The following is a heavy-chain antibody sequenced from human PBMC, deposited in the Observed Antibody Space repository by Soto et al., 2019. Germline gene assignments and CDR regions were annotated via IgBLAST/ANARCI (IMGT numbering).Heavy chain of an antibody. CDR2: IYHSGST. Sequence: SETLSLTCAVSGYCISSGYYWGWIRQPPGKGLEWIGSIYHSGSTYYNPSLKSRVTISVDTSKNEFSLKLSSVTAADTAVYYCARVGDISSSSPTYYFDYWGQGTLVTVSS. CDR3: ARVGDISSSSPTYYFDY. CDR1: GYCISSGYY. V-gene: IGHV4-38-2*01. D-gene: IGHD6-6*01. J-gene: IGHJ4*02.